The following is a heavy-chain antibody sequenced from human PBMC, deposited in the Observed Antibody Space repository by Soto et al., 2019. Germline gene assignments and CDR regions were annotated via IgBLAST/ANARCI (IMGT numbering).Heavy chain of an antibody. Sequence: QVQLVESGGGVVEPGRSLRLSCAASGFTFSSYGMHWVRQAPGKGLEGVGVIWYDGSNKYYADSVKGRVTISRDNSKKKLYLQMNSLRAEDTAVYYCAREPGTITGHYYYYYMDVWGKGTTVTVSS. CDR1: GFTFSSYG. CDR2: IWYDGSNK. D-gene: IGHD3-10*01. CDR3: AREPGTITGHYYYYYMDV. V-gene: IGHV3-33*01. J-gene: IGHJ6*03.